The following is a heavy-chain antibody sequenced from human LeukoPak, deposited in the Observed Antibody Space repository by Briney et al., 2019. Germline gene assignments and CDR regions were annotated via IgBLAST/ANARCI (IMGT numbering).Heavy chain of an antibody. CDR2: IYSTGGT. V-gene: IGHV4-59*01. CDR3: AREVRSFGYVWFDP. Sequence: SETLSLTCTVSGGSISLYYWSWIRQPPGKELEWIGYIYSTGGTIYNPSLKSRVTISVDTSKNQFSLNLNSVTAADTAVYYCAREVRSFGYVWFDPWGQGTLVTVSS. CDR1: GGSISLYY. J-gene: IGHJ5*02. D-gene: IGHD5-18*01.